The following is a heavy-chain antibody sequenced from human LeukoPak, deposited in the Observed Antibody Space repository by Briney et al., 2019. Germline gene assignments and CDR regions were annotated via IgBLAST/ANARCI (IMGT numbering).Heavy chain of an antibody. J-gene: IGHJ5*02. Sequence: GGSLRLSCAASGFTLSTYEMNWVRQAPGKGLEWVSYISSSGSTIYYADSVKARFTISRDNAKNSLYLQMNSLRAEDTAVYYCARDSTVAATSRGGWFDPWGQGTLVTVSS. D-gene: IGHD2-15*01. CDR1: GFTLSTYE. CDR3: ARDSTVAATSRGGWFDP. CDR2: ISSSGSTI. V-gene: IGHV3-48*03.